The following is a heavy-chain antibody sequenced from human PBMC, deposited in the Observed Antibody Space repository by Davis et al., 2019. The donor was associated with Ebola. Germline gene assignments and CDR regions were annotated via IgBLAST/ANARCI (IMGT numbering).Heavy chain of an antibody. Sequence: GESLKISCAASGFTFSDYYMSWIRQAPGKGLEWVSYISSSGSTIYYADSVKGRFTISRDNSKNTLYLQMNSLRAEDTAVYYCARDLMDIIYYWGQGTLVTVSS. CDR1: GFTFSDYY. CDR3: ARDLMDIIYY. D-gene: IGHD5-12*01. V-gene: IGHV3-11*04. J-gene: IGHJ4*02. CDR2: ISSSGSTI.